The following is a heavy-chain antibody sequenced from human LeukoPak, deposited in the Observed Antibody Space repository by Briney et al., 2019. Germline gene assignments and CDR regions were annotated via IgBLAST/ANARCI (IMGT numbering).Heavy chain of an antibody. D-gene: IGHD2/OR15-2a*01. CDR1: GFSLASSGVG. Sequence: SGPTLVEPTETLTLTCTFSGFSLASSGVGVGWIRQSPGKALEWLALISWDNDERYSPSLRSRLTITKDTSKKQVVLTMTYMEPVDTATYYCAHRLARNSNGWLGGYFNYWGQGILVAVS. J-gene: IGHJ4*02. CDR2: ISWDNDE. CDR3: AHRLARNSNGWLGGYFNY. V-gene: IGHV2-5*02.